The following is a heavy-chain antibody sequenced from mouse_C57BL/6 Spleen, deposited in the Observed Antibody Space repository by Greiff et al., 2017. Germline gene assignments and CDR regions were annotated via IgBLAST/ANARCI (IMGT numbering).Heavy chain of an antibody. CDR3: ARSITTVLGGYYYSMDY. CDR2: IHPNSGST. CDR1: GYTFTSYW. J-gene: IGHJ4*01. V-gene: IGHV1-64*01. D-gene: IGHD1-1*01. Sequence: VKLQQSGAELVKPGASVKLSCKASGYTFTSYWMHWVKQRPGQGLEWIGMIHPNSGSTNYNEKFKSKATLTVDKSSSAAYMQLSSLTSDDSAVYYCARSITTVLGGYYYSMDYWGQGTSVTVSS.